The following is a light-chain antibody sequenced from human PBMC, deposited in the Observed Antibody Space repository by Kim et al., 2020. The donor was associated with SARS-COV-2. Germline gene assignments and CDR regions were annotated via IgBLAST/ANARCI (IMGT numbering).Light chain of an antibody. CDR2: QAS. J-gene: IGKJ1*01. Sequence: SAFVGDRVTLACRASQSIGSWLAWFQQKPGKAPNLLIYQASSLKSGVPSRFSGSGSGTEFTLTISSLQPDDIATYYCQQYNSYWTFGQGTKVDIK. V-gene: IGKV1-5*03. CDR3: QQYNSYWT. CDR1: QSIGSW.